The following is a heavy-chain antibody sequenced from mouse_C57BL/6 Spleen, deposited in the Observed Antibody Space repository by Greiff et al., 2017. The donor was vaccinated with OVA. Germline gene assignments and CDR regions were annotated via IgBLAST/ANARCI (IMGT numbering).Heavy chain of an antibody. Sequence: EVQLQESGPGLVKPSQSLSLTCSVTGYSITSGYYWNWIRQFPGNKLEWMGYISYDGSNNYNPTLKNRISITRDTSKNQFFLKLNSVTTEDTATYYCERAGDGYYDAMDYWGQGTSVTVSS. CDR3: ERAGDGYYDAMDY. V-gene: IGHV3-6*01. CDR1: GYSITSGYY. D-gene: IGHD2-3*01. CDR2: ISYDGSN. J-gene: IGHJ4*01.